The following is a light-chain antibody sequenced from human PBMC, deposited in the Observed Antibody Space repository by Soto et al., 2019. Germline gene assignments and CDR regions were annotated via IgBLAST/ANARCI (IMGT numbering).Light chain of an antibody. J-gene: IGLJ1*01. CDR3: QSYDSSMSGYV. CDR1: SSNIGPTYD. Sequence: QSVLTHPPSVSGAPGQRVTISCTGSSSNIGPTYDVHWYQQLPGTAPKLLIYANTNRPSGVPDRFSGSKSGTSASLAITGLQAEEEADYFCQSYDSSMSGYVFGTGTKVTV. V-gene: IGLV1-40*01. CDR2: ANT.